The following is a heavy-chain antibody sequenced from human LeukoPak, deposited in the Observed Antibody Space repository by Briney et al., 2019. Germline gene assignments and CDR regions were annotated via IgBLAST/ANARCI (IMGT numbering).Heavy chain of an antibody. J-gene: IGHJ3*02. CDR1: GFTFSSYA. D-gene: IGHD6-13*01. CDR3: AKVEGLYSSSWLDAFDI. Sequence: GGSLRLSCAASGFTFSSYAMSWVRQAPGKGLEWVSAISGSGGSTYYADSVKGRFTISRDNSKNTLYLQMNSLRAEDTAVYYSAKVEGLYSSSWLDAFDIWGQGTMVTVSS. CDR2: ISGSGGST. V-gene: IGHV3-23*01.